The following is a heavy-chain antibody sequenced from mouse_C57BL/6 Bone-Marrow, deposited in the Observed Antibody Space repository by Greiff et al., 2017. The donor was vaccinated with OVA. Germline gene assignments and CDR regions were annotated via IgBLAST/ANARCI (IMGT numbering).Heavy chain of an antibody. V-gene: IGHV1-69*01. Sequence: VQLQQPGAELVMPGASVKLSCKASGYTFTSYWMHWVKQRPGQGLEWIGEIDPSDSYTNYNQKFKGKSTLTVDKSSSTAYMQLSSLTSEDSAVYYCARRIHFDYWGRGTTLTVSS. CDR1: GYTFTSYW. CDR2: IDPSDSYT. J-gene: IGHJ2*01. CDR3: ARRIHFDY.